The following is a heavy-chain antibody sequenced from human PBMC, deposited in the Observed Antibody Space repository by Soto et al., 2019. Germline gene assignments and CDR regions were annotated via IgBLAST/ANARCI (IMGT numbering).Heavy chain of an antibody. V-gene: IGHV1-69*06. J-gene: IGHJ6*02. Sequence: QVQLVQSGAEVKKPGSSVKVSCKASGGTFSSYAISWVRQAPGQGLEWMGGIIPIFGTANYAQKFQGRVTITADKSTSTADMELSSLRSEDTAVYYCAREYSSSSGYYYYYGMDVWGQGTTVTVSS. CDR1: GGTFSSYA. CDR3: AREYSSSSGYYYYYGMDV. CDR2: IIPIFGTA. D-gene: IGHD6-6*01.